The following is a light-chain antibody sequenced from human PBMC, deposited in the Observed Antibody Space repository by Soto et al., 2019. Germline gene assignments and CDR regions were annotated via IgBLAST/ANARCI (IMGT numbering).Light chain of an antibody. CDR2: EVY. V-gene: IGLV2-23*02. CDR3: CSYAGSSTYV. Sequence: QSALTQPASVSGSPGQSIPISCTGTSSNVGGYSFVSWYQQHPGKAPKVIIYEVYERPSGVSNRFSGSKSGSTASLTISGLQLEDEADYNCCSYAGSSTYVLGTGTKVTVL. CDR1: SSNVGGYSF. J-gene: IGLJ1*01.